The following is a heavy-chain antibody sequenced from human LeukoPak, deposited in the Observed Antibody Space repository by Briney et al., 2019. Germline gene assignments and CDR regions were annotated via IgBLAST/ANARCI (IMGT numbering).Heavy chain of an antibody. Sequence: GGSLRLSCAASGFTFSDHYMSWIRQAPGKGLEWVSYINTGGSSVYYTDSVKGRFTISRVNAKKSLFLQMNSLRAEDTAIYYCARDGGSGTYYIDYWGQGTLVTVSS. CDR1: GFTFSDHY. V-gene: IGHV3-11*01. CDR3: ARDGGSGTYYIDY. J-gene: IGHJ4*02. CDR2: INTGGSSV. D-gene: IGHD3-10*01.